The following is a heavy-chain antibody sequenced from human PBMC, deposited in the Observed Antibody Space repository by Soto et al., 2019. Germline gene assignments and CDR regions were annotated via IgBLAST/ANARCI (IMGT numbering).Heavy chain of an antibody. V-gene: IGHV3-23*01. D-gene: IGHD4-17*01. CDR2: ISGSGGST. CDR3: VKDPELLDYGDYDY. Sequence: EVQLLESGGGLVQPGGSLRLSCAASGFTFSSYAMSWVRQAPGKGLEWVSAISGSGGSTYYADSVKGRFTISRDNSKNTLYLQMNSLRAEDTAVYYCVKDPELLDYGDYDYWGQGTLVTVSS. J-gene: IGHJ4*02. CDR1: GFTFSSYA.